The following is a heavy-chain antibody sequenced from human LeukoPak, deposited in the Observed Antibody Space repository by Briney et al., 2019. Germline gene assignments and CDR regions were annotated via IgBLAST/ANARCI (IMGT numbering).Heavy chain of an antibody. D-gene: IGHD3-22*01. CDR2: IRNDGNNK. CDR3: AKDQRGYYDTVIDVDY. J-gene: IGHJ4*02. Sequence: GGSLRLSCAASGFTFSSYGMHWVRQAPGKGLEWVAFIRNDGNNKYYADSVKGRFTISRDNSKKTLYLQMNSLRAEDTAVYYCAKDQRGYYDTVIDVDYWGQGTLVTVSS. CDR1: GFTFSSYG. V-gene: IGHV3-30*02.